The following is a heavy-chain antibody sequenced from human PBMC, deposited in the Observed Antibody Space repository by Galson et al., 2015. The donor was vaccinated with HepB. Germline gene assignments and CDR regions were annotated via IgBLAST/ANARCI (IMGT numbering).Heavy chain of an antibody. V-gene: IGHV4-61*01. CDR2: IYYSGNT. J-gene: IGHJ4*02. D-gene: IGHD4-17*01. Sequence: ETLSLTCTVSGGSVSSGSYYWSWIRQPPGKGLEWIGYIYYSGNTNYNPPLKSRVTISIDTSKNQFSLKLSSVTAADTAMYYCATEGDYSSFGYWGQGTLVTVSS. CDR3: ATEGDYSSFGY. CDR1: GGSVSSGSYY.